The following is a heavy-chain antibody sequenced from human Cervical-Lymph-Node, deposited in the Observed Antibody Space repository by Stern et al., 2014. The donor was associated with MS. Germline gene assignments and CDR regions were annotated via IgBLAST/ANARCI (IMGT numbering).Heavy chain of an antibody. CDR3: VRVSRYCSTTSCYIYYYGMDV. CDR1: GFTVSNNY. J-gene: IGHJ6*02. V-gene: IGHV3-53*01. Sequence: EVQLVESGGGLIQPGGSLRLSCAASGFTVSNNYMSWVRQAPGKGLEWVSVIYSGGSPYYADSVKGRFTISRDSSKNTLYLQMNSLRAEDTAVYYCVRVSRYCSTTSCYIYYYGMDVWGQGTTVTVSS. CDR2: IYSGGSP. D-gene: IGHD2-2*02.